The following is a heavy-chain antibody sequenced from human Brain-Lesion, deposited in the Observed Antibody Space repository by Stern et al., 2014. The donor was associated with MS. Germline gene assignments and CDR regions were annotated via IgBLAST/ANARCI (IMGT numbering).Heavy chain of an antibody. J-gene: IGHJ4*02. CDR2: IYYSGFT. CDR1: GGSISSSTYY. V-gene: IGHV4-39*01. D-gene: IGHD1-26*01. CDR3: ARHDSVPRPSQLYSARDRGPGYFDY. Sequence: VQLVESGPGLVKPSETLSLTCTVSGGSISSSTYYWAWIRQPPGKGLEWIGNIYYSGFTYYNPSLQSRVTISVDMSKNQFSLKLSSVPAADTAIYYCARHDSVPRPSQLYSARDRGPGYFDYWGQGTLVTVSS.